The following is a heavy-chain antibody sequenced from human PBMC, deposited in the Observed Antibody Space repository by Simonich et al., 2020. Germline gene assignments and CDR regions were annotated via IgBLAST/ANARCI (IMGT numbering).Heavy chain of an antibody. V-gene: IGHV4-59*08. D-gene: IGHD1-26*01. Sequence: QVRLQESGPGLVKPSETLSLTCTVSGGSISSYYWRWIRQPPGKGLEWIGYIYYRGSTNYNPALKSRVTISVDTSKNQFSLKLSSVTAADTAVYYCARSLGYYYYYYGMDVWGQGTTVTVSS. CDR3: ARSLGYYYYYYGMDV. CDR2: IYYRGST. CDR1: GGSISSYY. J-gene: IGHJ6*02.